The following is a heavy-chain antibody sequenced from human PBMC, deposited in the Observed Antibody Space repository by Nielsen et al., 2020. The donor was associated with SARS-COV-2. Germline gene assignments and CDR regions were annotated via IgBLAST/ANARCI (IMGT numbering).Heavy chain of an antibody. CDR3: ARGGSYYDFWSGYWAAYGMDV. J-gene: IGHJ6*02. CDR2: INHSGST. Sequence: SETLSLTCAVYGGSFSGYYWSWIRQPPGKGLEWIGEINHSGSTNYNPSLKSRVTISVDTSKNQFSLKLSSVTAADTAVYYCARGGSYYDFWSGYWAAYGMDVWGQGTTVTVSS. V-gene: IGHV4-34*01. CDR1: GGSFSGYY. D-gene: IGHD3-3*01.